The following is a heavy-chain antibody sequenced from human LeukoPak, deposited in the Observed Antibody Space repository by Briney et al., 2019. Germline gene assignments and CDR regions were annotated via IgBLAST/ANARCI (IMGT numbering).Heavy chain of an antibody. J-gene: IGHJ4*02. D-gene: IGHD3-22*01. CDR2: ISDDGSNK. CDR3: ARDRYYYDSSGYYLFDY. V-gene: IGHV3-30*04. CDR1: GFTFSSYA. Sequence: GRSLRLSCAASGFTFSSYAMHWVRQAPGKGLEWVAVISDDGSNKYYADSVKGRFTISRDNSKNTLYLQMNSLRAEDTAVYYCARDRYYYDSSGYYLFDYWGQGTLVTVSS.